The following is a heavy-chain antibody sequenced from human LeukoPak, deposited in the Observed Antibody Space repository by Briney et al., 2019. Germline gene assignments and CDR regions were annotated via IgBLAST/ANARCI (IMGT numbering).Heavy chain of an antibody. V-gene: IGHV1-46*01. Sequence: ASVNVSCKASGYTFTSYYMHWVRQAPGQGLEWMGIINPSGGSTSYAQKFQGRVTMTRDTSTSTVYMELSSLRSEDTAVYYCARDDSNYVAYYYYGMDVWGQGTTVTVSS. CDR2: INPSGGST. J-gene: IGHJ6*02. CDR3: ARDDSNYVAYYYYGMDV. CDR1: GYTFTSYY. D-gene: IGHD4-11*01.